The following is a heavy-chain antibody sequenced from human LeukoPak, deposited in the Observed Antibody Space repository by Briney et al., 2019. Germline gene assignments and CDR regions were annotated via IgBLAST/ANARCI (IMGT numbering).Heavy chain of an antibody. V-gene: IGHV4-59*01. D-gene: IGHD6-19*01. CDR3: ARDLGSGWYY. Sequence: SETLSLTCTVSGGSISSYYWSWIRQPPGKGLEWIGYIHYSGSTNYNPSLKSRVTISVDTSKNQFSLKLSSVTAADTAVYYCARDLGSGWYYWGQGTLVTVSS. CDR1: GGSISSYY. J-gene: IGHJ4*02. CDR2: IHYSGST.